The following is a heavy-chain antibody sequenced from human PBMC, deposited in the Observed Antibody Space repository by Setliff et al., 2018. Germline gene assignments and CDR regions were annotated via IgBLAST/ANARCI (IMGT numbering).Heavy chain of an antibody. CDR2: INHSGNT. V-gene: IGHV4-4*02. CDR1: GDSISSGNW. D-gene: IGHD3-22*01. CDR3: ARAPRYFDSTGSYFDG. J-gene: IGHJ4*02. Sequence: SETLSLTCAVSGDSISSGNWWSWVRRPPEKGLEWIGEINHSGNTNYNPSLKSRVTISVDKSTNQFSLKLNSVTAADTAVYYCARAPRYFDSTGSYFDGWGQGTLVTVSS.